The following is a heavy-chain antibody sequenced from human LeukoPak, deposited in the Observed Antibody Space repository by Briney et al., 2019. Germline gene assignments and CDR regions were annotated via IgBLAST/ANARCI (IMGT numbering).Heavy chain of an antibody. V-gene: IGHV4-34*01. D-gene: IGHD2-15*01. CDR3: ARCSSGGSCYSYQH. J-gene: IGHJ4*02. CDR1: GGSFSGYY. Sequence: SETLSLTCAVYGGSFSGYYWSWIRQPPGKGLEWIGEINHSGSTNYNPSLKSRVTILVDTSKNQFSLKLSSVTAADTAVYYCARCSSGGSCYSYQHWGQGTLVTVSS. CDR2: INHSGST.